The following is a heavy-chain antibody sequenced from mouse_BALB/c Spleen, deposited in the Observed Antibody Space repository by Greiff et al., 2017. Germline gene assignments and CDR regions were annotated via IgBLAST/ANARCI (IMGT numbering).Heavy chain of an antibody. CDR1: GFTFKDYY. V-gene: IGHV14-1*02. CDR3: ARKVGRDYAMDD. J-gene: IGHJ4*01. D-gene: IGHD1-1*01. CDR2: IDPENGNT. Sequence: VQLQQSGAELVRPGALVKLSCKASGFTFKDYYMHWVKQRPEQGLEWIGWIDPENGNTIYDPKFQGKASITADTSSNTAYLQLSSLTSEDTAVYYCARKVGRDYAMDDGGQGTSGTVSA.